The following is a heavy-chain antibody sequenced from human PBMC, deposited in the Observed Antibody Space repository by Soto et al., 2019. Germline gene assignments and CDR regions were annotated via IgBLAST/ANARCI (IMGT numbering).Heavy chain of an antibody. CDR1: GFTFSNYV. J-gene: IGHJ4*02. CDR2: VSHDGSVT. CDR3: TRDLDYLLYDG. D-gene: IGHD3-3*01. Sequence: GGSLRLSCAASGFTFSNYVMHWVRQAPGKGLVWVSRVSHDGSVTTYGDSVRGRFTISRDNSKNTLFLQMNSLGVEDTAVYYCTRDLDYLLYDGWGQGTLVTVSS. V-gene: IGHV3-74*01.